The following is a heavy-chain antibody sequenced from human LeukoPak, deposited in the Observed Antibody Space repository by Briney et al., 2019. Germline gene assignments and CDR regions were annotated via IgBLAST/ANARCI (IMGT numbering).Heavy chain of an antibody. CDR2: ISYDGINK. J-gene: IGHJ2*01. CDR3: ARVKGITYYGSESYYNVGWYFDL. V-gene: IGHV3-30-3*01. D-gene: IGHD3-10*01. Sequence: GGSLRLSCAASGFTFSTYAMHWVRQAPGKGLEWVARISYDGINKYYADSVKGRFTISRDNSKNTLYLQMNSLRPEDTAVYYCARVKGITYYGSESYYNVGWYFDLWGRGTLVTVSS. CDR1: GFTFSTYA.